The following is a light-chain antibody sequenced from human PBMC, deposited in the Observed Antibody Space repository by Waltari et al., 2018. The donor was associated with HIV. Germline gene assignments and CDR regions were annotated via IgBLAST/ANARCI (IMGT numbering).Light chain of an antibody. CDR3: QSADSSDTLGV. Sequence: SYELTTQPSVSVSPGPTATIICSADELPDHYPQWYQQRPGQAPVLVIYKDKARPSGIPERFSGSSSGTTATLTISGVLEEDEADYYCQSADSSDTLGVFGGGTKLTVL. V-gene: IGLV3-25*03. CDR1: ELPDHY. J-gene: IGLJ3*02. CDR2: KDK.